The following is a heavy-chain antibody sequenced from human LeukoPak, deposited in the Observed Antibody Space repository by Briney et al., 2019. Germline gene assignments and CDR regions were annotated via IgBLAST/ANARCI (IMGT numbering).Heavy chain of an antibody. V-gene: IGHV3-30*04. CDR2: ISYDGSNE. CDR1: GFTFSNYA. J-gene: IGHJ6*03. Sequence: PGGSLRLSCAASGFTFSNYAMSWVRQAPGKGLEWVAIISYDGSNEYYADSVKGRFTISRDNSKNTLYLQMNSLRAEDTAVYYCARVLRYCSGGNCYSGGLGYMDVWGKGTTVTISS. CDR3: ARVLRYCSGGNCYSGGLGYMDV. D-gene: IGHD2-15*01.